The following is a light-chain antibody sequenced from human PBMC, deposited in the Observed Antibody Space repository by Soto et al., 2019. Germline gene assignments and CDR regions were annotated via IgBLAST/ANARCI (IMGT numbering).Light chain of an antibody. CDR1: SSDVGGYNY. Sequence: QSALTQPRSVSGSPGQSVTISCTGTSSDVGGYNYVSWYQQHPGKVPNVMIYDVSRRPSGVPDHLSGSKSGHTAYLTISGLQSADEADCDCCSYAGRYTVWGFGGGPKLTVL. J-gene: IGLJ3*02. CDR3: CSYAGRYTVWG. V-gene: IGLV2-11*01. CDR2: DVS.